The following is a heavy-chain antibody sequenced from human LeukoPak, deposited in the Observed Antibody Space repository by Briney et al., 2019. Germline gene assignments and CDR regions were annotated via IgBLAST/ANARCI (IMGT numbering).Heavy chain of an antibody. D-gene: IGHD3-3*01. V-gene: IGHV3-23*01. CDR1: GFTSTTYA. Sequence: PGGSLRLSCAASGFTSTTYAMSWVRQAPGKGLEWISAISGSGGSTYYADSVKGRFTISRDNSKNTLYLQMNSLRAEDTALYYCAKDAKRNYDFWDRFDYWGQGTLVTVSS. CDR3: AKDAKRNYDFWDRFDY. J-gene: IGHJ4*02. CDR2: ISGSGGST.